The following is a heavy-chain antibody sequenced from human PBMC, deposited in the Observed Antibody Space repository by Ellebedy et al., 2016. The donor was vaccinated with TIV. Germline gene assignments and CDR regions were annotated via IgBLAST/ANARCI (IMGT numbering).Heavy chain of an antibody. CDR2: IYYSGST. Sequence: SETLSLXXTVSGGSISSGGYYWSWIRQHPGKGLEWIGYIYYSGSTYYNPSLKSRVTISVDTSKNQFSLKLSSVTAADTAVYYCARSSDYYDSSGYYFDYWGQGTLVTVSS. CDR3: ARSSDYYDSSGYYFDY. CDR1: GGSISSGGYY. V-gene: IGHV4-31*03. D-gene: IGHD3-22*01. J-gene: IGHJ4*02.